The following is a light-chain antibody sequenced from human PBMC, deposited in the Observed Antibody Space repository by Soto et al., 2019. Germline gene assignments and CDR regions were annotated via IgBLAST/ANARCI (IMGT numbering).Light chain of an antibody. J-gene: IGLJ3*02. Sequence: QAVVTQEPSLTVSQGETVTLTCGSSTGAVTSGHYPYWFQQKPGQAPRTLIYDTNKKHSWTPARFSASLLGGKAALTLSGAQPEDEAEYYCLLSYSGARVFGGGTNLTVL. CDR1: TGAVTSGHY. CDR3: LLSYSGARV. V-gene: IGLV7-46*01. CDR2: DTN.